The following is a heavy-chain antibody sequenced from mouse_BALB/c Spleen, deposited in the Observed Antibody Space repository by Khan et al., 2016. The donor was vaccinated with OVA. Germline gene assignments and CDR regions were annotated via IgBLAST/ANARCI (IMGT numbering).Heavy chain of an antibody. CDR3: AREECLYLSDN. Sequence: HVQLKESGAELVRPGASVKLSSKTSGYTFTSYWIHLVKQSSGQGLECIARIYPGTDNSYYIEKFKDKSTLTADKSSSTAYMQLSSMKAENDDIYCCAREECLYLSDNWGQGTKLTVSS. CDR1: GYTFTSYW. J-gene: IGHJ2*01. D-gene: IGHD6-1*01. CDR2: IYPGTDNS. V-gene: IGHV1S132*01.